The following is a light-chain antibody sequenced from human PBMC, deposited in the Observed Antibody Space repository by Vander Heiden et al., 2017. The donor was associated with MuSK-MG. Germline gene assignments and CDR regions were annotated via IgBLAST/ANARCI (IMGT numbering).Light chain of an antibody. Sequence: QAVLAQPSSLSASPGTSASLTCTLRRGINVTTNRIYWYRQKPGSPPQYLLRFKSDSDNQLASGVPSRFSGSKDGSANAAILLISGLQSEDEADYYCMIWHRSAYVFGPGTTVTVL. J-gene: IGLJ1*01. CDR3: MIWHRSAYV. CDR2: FKSDSDN. CDR1: RGINVTTNR. V-gene: IGLV5-45*03.